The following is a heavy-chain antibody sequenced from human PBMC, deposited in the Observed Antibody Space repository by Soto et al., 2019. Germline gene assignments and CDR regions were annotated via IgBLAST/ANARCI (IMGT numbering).Heavy chain of an antibody. J-gene: IGHJ4*02. V-gene: IGHV4-34*01. D-gene: IGHD4-4*01. CDR1: GGSFSGYY. CDR3: ASTPNAYSNYNFDY. CDR2: IDHSGST. Sequence: ASETLSLTCAVYGGSFSGYYWSWIRQPPGKGLEWIGEIDHSGSTNYNPSLKSRVTISVDTSMNQFSLKLSSVTAADTAVFYCASTPNAYSNYNFDYWGQGTLVTV.